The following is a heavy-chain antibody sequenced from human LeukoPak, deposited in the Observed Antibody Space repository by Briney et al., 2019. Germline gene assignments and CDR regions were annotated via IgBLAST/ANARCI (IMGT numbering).Heavy chain of an antibody. D-gene: IGHD2-2*01. CDR1: GYSISSGYY. J-gene: IGHJ5*02. CDR3: ARSTVGYCSSTSCYYRVRFDP. V-gene: IGHV4-38-2*02. CDR2: IYYSGST. Sequence: SETLSLTCTVSGYSISSGYYWGWIRQPPGKGLEWIGSIYYSGSTYYNPSLKSRVTISVDTSKNQFSLKLSSVTAADTAVYYCARSTVGYCSSTSCYYRVRFDPWGQGTLVTVSS.